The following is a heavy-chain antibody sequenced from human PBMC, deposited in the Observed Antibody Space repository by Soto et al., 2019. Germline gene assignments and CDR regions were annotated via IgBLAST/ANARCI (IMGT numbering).Heavy chain of an antibody. D-gene: IGHD4-17*01. CDR1: GFTFHNFW. Sequence: GGSLRLSCAASGFTFHNFWIHWVRQAPWKGLLSVSRINDDGISISYAASVKGRFTISRDNAKNTLFSQMNSLRAEDTAVYYCARDGLVYGDQVINVFGRLTTVAVCS. CDR3: ARDGLVYGDQVINV. V-gene: IGHV3-74*01. CDR2: INDDGISI. J-gene: IGHJ6*02.